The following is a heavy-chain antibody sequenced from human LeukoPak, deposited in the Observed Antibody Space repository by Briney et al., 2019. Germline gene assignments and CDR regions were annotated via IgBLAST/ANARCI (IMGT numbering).Heavy chain of an antibody. CDR2: INPNSGGT. CDR3: AREGSSWYVHNWFDP. V-gene: IGHV1-2*02. J-gene: IGHJ5*02. Sequence: GASVKVSCKASGYTFTGYYMHWVRQAPGQGLEGMGWINPNSGGTNYAQKFQGRVTMTRDTSISTAYMELSRLRSDDTAVYYCAREGSSWYVHNWFDPWGQGTLVTVSS. CDR1: GYTFTGYY. D-gene: IGHD6-13*01.